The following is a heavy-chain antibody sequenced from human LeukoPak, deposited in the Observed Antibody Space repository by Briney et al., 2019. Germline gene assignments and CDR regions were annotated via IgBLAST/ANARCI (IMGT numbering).Heavy chain of an antibody. Sequence: PSETLSLTCTVSGGSISRYYWSWIRQPPGKGLEWIGYIYYSGSTNHNPSLKSRVTISVDTSKNQFSLKLSSVTAADTAVYYCARGEMATILFDYWGQGTLVTVSS. CDR1: GGSISRYY. D-gene: IGHD5-24*01. V-gene: IGHV4-59*01. CDR2: IYYSGST. J-gene: IGHJ4*02. CDR3: ARGEMATILFDY.